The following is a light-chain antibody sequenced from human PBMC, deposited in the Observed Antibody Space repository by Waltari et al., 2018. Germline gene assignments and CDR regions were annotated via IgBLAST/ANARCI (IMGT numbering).Light chain of an antibody. Sequence: EIVLTQSPATLSLSPGEGATLSCRASQTISTYLAWYQQKAGQAPRLLIYDASKRATDIPARFSGSGSGTDFTLTISSLEPEDFALYYCQQRTNWPRTFGQGTKLEIK. V-gene: IGKV3-11*01. CDR3: QQRTNWPRT. CDR1: QTISTY. CDR2: DAS. J-gene: IGKJ2*02.